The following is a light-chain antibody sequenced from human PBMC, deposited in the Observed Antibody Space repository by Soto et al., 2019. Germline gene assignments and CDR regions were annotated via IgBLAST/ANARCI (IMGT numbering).Light chain of an antibody. Sequence: DFVMTQTPLSLSDTPGQPASISCKASQSLLHSDGTTYLYWYLQKPGQAPQLLIYLGSNRATGVPDRFSGSGSGTDFTLKISRVEAEDVGVYYCMQGAHWPRTFGQGTKVDI. CDR2: LGS. J-gene: IGKJ1*01. CDR3: MQGAHWPRT. V-gene: IGKV2-28*01. CDR1: QSLLHSDGTTY.